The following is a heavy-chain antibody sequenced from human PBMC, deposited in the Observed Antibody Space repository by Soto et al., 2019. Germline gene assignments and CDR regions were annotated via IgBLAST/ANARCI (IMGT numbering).Heavy chain of an antibody. CDR3: AREAYSGCDSAYYFDY. CDR2: TYYRSKWYN. V-gene: IGHV6-1*01. Sequence: PSQTLSLTCAISGDSVSSNSAAWNWIRQSPSRGLEWLGRTYYRSKWYNDYAVSVKSRITINPDTSKNQFSLQLNSVTPKDTAVYYCAREAYSGCDSAYYFDYWGQGTLVTVSS. J-gene: IGHJ4*02. CDR1: GDSVSSNSAA. D-gene: IGHD5-12*01.